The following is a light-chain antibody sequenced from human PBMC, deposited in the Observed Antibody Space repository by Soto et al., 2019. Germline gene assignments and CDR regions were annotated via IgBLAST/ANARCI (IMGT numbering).Light chain of an antibody. Sequence: EIVITQSPSTLSLSPLERSTLSCRASQSVSSNLAWYRQKPGQAPRLLIHEASYRATGIPARFSGSGSGTDFTLTISSLEPEDSAVYYCQQRSNWPLITFGQGTRLEN. J-gene: IGKJ5*01. CDR2: EAS. CDR1: QSVSSN. CDR3: QQRSNWPLIT. V-gene: IGKV3-11*01.